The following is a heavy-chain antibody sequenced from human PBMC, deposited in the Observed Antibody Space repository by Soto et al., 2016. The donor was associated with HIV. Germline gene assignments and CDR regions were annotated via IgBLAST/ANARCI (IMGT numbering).Heavy chain of an antibody. Sequence: QVQLVQSGAEVKKPGASVKVSCKASGYTFTGYYMHWVRQAPGQGLEWMGWINPNSGGTNYAQKFQGRVTMTRDTSISTAYMELSRLRSDDTAVYYCARVVVVAASPHAFDIWGQGTMVTVSS. CDR3: ARVVVVAASPHAFDI. CDR2: INPNSGGT. V-gene: IGHV1-2*02. D-gene: IGHD2-15*01. J-gene: IGHJ3*02. CDR1: GYTFTGYY.